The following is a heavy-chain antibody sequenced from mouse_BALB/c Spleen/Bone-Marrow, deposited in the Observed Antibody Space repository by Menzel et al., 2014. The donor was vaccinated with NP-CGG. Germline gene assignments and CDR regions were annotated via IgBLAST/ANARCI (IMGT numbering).Heavy chain of an antibody. CDR2: IDPANGNT. CDR1: GFNIKDTY. V-gene: IGHV14-3*02. CDR3: ARWEYYAMDY. D-gene: IGHD4-1*01. J-gene: IGHJ4*01. Sequence: DVQLQESGAELVKPGASVKLSCTASGFNIKDTYMHWVKQRPEQGLEWIGRIDPANGNTKYDPKFQGKATITADTSSNTAYLQLSSLTSEVTAVYYCARWEYYAMDYWGQGTSVTVSS.